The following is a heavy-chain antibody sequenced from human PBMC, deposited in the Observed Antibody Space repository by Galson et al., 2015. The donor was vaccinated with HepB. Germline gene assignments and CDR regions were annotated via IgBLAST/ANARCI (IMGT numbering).Heavy chain of an antibody. D-gene: IGHD5-24*01. V-gene: IGHV3-64*01. CDR1: GFTFSSYA. CDR3: ATSRDGYNHYFDY. Sequence: SLRLSCAASGFTFSSYAMHWVRQAPGKGLEYVSAISSNGGSTYYANSVKGRFTISRDNSKNTLYLQMGSLRAEDMAVYYCATSRDGYNHYFDYWGQGTLVTVSS. J-gene: IGHJ4*02. CDR2: ISSNGGST.